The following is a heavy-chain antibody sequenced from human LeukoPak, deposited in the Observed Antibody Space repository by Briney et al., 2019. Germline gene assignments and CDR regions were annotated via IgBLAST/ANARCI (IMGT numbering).Heavy chain of an antibody. J-gene: IGHJ4*02. V-gene: IGHV5-51*01. D-gene: IGHD4-17*01. CDR1: GFDFTRDW. CDR2: IFPDDSDT. CDR3: ARRDPTTVTAFDF. Sequence: GESLKISCRFSGFDFTRDWIGWVRLMPGKGLEWMGIIFPDDSDTRYSPSFQGQVTLSADKSISTAYLQWSSLKASDTAIYYCARRDPTTVTAFDFWGQGTLVTVSS.